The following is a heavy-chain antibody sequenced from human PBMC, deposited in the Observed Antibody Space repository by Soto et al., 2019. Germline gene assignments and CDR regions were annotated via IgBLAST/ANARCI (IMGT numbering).Heavy chain of an antibody. CDR2: ISSSSSYI. Sequence: EVPLVESGGGLVKPGGSLRLSCAASGFTFSSYSMNWVRQAPGKGLEWVSSISSSSSYIYYADSVKGRFTISRDNAKNSLNLQMNSLRAEDTAVYYCARSTAMATLDAFDIWGQGTMVTVSS. D-gene: IGHD5-18*01. CDR1: GFTFSSYS. CDR3: ARSTAMATLDAFDI. V-gene: IGHV3-21*01. J-gene: IGHJ3*02.